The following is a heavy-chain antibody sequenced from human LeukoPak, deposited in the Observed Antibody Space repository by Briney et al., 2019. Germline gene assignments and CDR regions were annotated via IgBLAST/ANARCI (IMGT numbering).Heavy chain of an antibody. CDR2: ISTGGGGT. V-gene: IGHV3-64D*06. D-gene: IGHD3-22*01. CDR3: VKRVAGSRGYDY. CDR1: GFTFSNCA. Sequence: HPGGSLRLSCSASGFTFSNCAMHWVRQAPGKGLEYVSAISTGGGGTYYADSVKGRFTISRDNSKDTLFLQMSSLRPEDTAVYYCVKRVAGSRGYDYWGQGTLVTVSS. J-gene: IGHJ4*02.